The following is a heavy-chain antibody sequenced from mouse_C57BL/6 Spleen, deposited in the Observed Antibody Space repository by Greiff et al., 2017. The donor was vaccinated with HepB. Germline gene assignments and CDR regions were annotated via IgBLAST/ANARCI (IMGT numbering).Heavy chain of an antibody. V-gene: IGHV5-17*01. CDR3: AKPVPETAQATWFAY. J-gene: IGHJ3*01. CDR1: GFTFSDYG. Sequence: EVQGVESGGGLVKPGGSLKLSCAASGFTFSDYGMHWVRQAPGKGLEWVAYISSGSSTIYYADTVKGRFTISRDNAKNTLFLQMTSLRSEATPKYYCAKPVPETAQATWFAYGGQGTRVTVSA. CDR2: ISSGSSTI. D-gene: IGHD3-2*02.